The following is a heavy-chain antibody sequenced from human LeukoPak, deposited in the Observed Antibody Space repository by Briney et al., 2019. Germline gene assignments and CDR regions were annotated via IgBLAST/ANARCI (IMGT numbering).Heavy chain of an antibody. CDR2: IIPIFGTA. D-gene: IGHD6-19*01. CDR3: AREYSSGPDAFDI. CDR1: GGTFSSYA. V-gene: IGHV1-69*05. J-gene: IGHJ3*02. Sequence: GASVKVSCKASGGTFSSYAISWVRQAPGQGLEWMGGIIPIFGTANYAQKFQGRVTITTDESTSTAYMELRSLRSDDTAVYYCAREYSSGPDAFDIWGQGTMVTVSS.